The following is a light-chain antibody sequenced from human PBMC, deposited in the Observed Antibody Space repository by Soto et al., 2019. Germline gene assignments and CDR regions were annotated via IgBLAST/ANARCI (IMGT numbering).Light chain of an antibody. CDR3: QQYNSYSVT. CDR1: QTISSW. J-gene: IGKJ1*01. CDR2: KAS. V-gene: IGKV1-5*03. Sequence: DIQLTQSPSTLSGSVGDRVTITCRASQTISSWLAWYQQKPGNAPKLLIYKASTLKSGVPSRFSGSGSGTEFTLTITSLQPDDFATYSCQQYNSYSVTFGQGTKVDIK.